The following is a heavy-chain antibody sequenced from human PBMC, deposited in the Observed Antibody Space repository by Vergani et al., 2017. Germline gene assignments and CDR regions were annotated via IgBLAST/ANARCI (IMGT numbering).Heavy chain of an antibody. D-gene: IGHD1-26*01. J-gene: IGHJ4*02. CDR2: ISGSGGST. Sequence: EVQLLESGGGLVQPGGSLRLSCAASGFTFSSYAMSWVRQAPGKGLEWVSAISGSGGSTYYADSVKGRFTISRDNSKHTLYLQMNSLRAEDTAVYYCAKGSGSYYGGDNFDYWGQGTLVTVSS. V-gene: IGHV3-23*01. CDR3: AKGSGSYYGGDNFDY. CDR1: GFTFSSYA.